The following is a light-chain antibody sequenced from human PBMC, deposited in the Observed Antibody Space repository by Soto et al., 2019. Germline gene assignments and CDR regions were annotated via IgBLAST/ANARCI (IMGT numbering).Light chain of an antibody. CDR1: QSVSSSY. CDR3: QQYGSSSQA. V-gene: IGKV3-20*01. J-gene: IGKJ5*01. Sequence: EIVLTQSPGTLSLSPGERATLSCRASQSVSSSYLAWYQQKPGQAPRLLIYGASSRATGIPDRFSGSGSGTVFTLTISRLEPEDFAVYYCQQYGSSSQAFGQGTLLE. CDR2: GAS.